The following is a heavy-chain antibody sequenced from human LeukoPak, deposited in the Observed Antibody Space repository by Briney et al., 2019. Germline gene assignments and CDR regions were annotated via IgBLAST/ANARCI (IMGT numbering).Heavy chain of an antibody. CDR1: GGTFRNYT. CDR2: IIPILGIA. D-gene: IGHD6-19*01. J-gene: IGHJ4*02. Sequence: SVKLSCRASGGTFRNYTISWVRQAPGQGLEWMGRIIPILGIAIYAQKFEGRVTITADKSTSTAYMEPSSLRSEDTAVYYCARGMRSGWYYFFDYWGQGTLVTVSS. V-gene: IGHV1-69*02. CDR3: ARGMRSGWYYFFDY.